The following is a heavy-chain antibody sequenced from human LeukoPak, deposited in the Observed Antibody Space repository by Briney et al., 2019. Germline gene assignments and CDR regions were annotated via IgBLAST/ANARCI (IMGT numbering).Heavy chain of an antibody. Sequence: PGGSLRLSCGASGFTFSSYAMNWVRQAPGKGLEWVPSISVSGGTTYADSVKGRFTISRDNSKNTLYLQMNSLRAEDTAIYYCAKSTNFDYWGQGTLVTVSS. D-gene: IGHD2-8*01. V-gene: IGHV3-23*01. CDR1: GFTFSSYA. J-gene: IGHJ4*02. CDR2: ISVSGGTT. CDR3: AKSTNFDY.